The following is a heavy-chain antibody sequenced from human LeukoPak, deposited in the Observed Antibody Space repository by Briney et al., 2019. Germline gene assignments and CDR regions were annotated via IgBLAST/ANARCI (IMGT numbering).Heavy chain of an antibody. J-gene: IGHJ4*02. V-gene: IGHV1-18*01. CDR1: GYTFTSYG. D-gene: IGHD4-23*01. CDR3: AREDLTTVAPDY. CDR2: ISAYNGNT. Sequence: ASVKVSCKASGYTFTSYGIRWVRQAPGQGLEWMGWISAYNGNTNYAQKLQGRVTMTTDTSTSTAYMELRSLRSDDTAVYYCAREDLTTVAPDYWGQGTLVTVSS.